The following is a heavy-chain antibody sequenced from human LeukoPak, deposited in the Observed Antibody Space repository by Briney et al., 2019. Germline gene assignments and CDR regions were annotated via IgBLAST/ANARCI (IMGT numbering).Heavy chain of an antibody. CDR1: GFTFSSYA. D-gene: IGHD6-19*01. CDR2: ISYDGSNK. Sequence: GGSLRLSCAASGFTFSSYAMHWVRQAPGKGLEWVAVISYDGSNKYYADSVKGRFTISRDNSKNTLYLQMNSLRAEDTAVYYCARDRKVAGTLDWGQGTLVTVSS. V-gene: IGHV3-30*04. J-gene: IGHJ4*02. CDR3: ARDRKVAGTLD.